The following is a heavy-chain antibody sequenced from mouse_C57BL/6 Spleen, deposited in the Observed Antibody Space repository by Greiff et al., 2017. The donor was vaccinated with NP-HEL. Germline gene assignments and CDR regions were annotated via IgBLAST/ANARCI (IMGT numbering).Heavy chain of an antibody. V-gene: IGHV1-80*01. CDR2: IYPGDGDT. J-gene: IGHJ2*01. CDR1: GYAFSSYW. CDR3: ARGGYYGSSYDFDY. Sequence: VPLQQSGAELVKPGASVKISCKASGYAFSSYWMNWVKQRPGKGLEWIGQIYPGDGDTNYNGKFKGKATLTADKSSSTAYMQLSSLTSEDSAVYFCARGGYYGSSYDFDYWGQGTTLTVSS. D-gene: IGHD1-1*01.